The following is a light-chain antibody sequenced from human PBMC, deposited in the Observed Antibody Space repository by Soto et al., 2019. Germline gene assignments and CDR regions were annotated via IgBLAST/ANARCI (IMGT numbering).Light chain of an antibody. CDR3: HQYSSYWT. J-gene: IGKJ1*01. V-gene: IGKV1-5*03. Sequence: ILMTQSPSSLSASVGDTVTITCRASQAVDKWLAWYQQKPGKAPKLLLWKSSTLIEGVPSRFSAGGSGTQYSLTFSCLQSEDVATYYCHQYSSYWTFGQGNMVAIK. CDR2: KSS. CDR1: QAVDKW.